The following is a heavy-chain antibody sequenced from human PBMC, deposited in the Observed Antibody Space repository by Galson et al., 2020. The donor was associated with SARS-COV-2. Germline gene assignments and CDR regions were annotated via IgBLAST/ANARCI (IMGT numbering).Heavy chain of an antibody. CDR3: ARVTDYGDYDWWYVDL. Sequence: ASVKVSCKASGYTFTSYGISWVRQAPGQGLEWMGWISAYNGNTNYAQKLQGRVTMTTDTSTSTAYMELRSLRSDDTAVYYCARVTDYGDYDWWYVDLWGRGTLVTVSS. CDR2: ISAYNGNT. D-gene: IGHD4-17*01. CDR1: GYTFTSYG. V-gene: IGHV1-18*01. J-gene: IGHJ2*01.